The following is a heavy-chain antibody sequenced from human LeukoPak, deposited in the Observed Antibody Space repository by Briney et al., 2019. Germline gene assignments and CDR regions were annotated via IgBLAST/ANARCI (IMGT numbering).Heavy chain of an antibody. V-gene: IGHV1-2*02. Sequence: GSVKVSCKASGYTFTGYYMHWVRQAPGQGLEWMGWINPNTGGINYAQKFQGRVTMTRDTSISAAYMELSRLRSDDTAVYYCARDPYSNYFDYWGQGTLVTVCS. D-gene: IGHD5-18*01. J-gene: IGHJ4*02. CDR1: GYTFTGYY. CDR2: INPNTGGI. CDR3: ARDPYSNYFDY.